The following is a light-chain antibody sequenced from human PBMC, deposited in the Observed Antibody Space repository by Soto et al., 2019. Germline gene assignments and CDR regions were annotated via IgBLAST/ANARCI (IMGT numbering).Light chain of an antibody. CDR2: DAS. V-gene: IGKV1-5*01. Sequence: DIQMTQSPSTLSASVGDRVTITCRASQSISRSLAWYQQKSGKAPKLLIYDASSLESGVPSRFSGSGFGTEFTLTISSLQPEDLATYYCQQSYSPSITFGPGTKVDIK. J-gene: IGKJ3*01. CDR3: QQSYSPSIT. CDR1: QSISRS.